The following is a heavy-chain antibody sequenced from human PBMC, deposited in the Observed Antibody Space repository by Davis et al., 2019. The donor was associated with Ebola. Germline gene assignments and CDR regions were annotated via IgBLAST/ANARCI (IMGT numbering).Heavy chain of an antibody. CDR1: GFTFSNYN. D-gene: IGHD5-24*01. V-gene: IGHV3-21*01. J-gene: IGHJ4*02. Sequence: PGGSLRLSCAASGFTFSNYNMNWVRQAPGKGLEWVSSISSSSGYIYYADSVKGRFTISRDNSKNTLYLQMNSLRAEDTAVYYCAKGAVKTRELQDFDYWGQGTLVTVSS. CDR2: ISSSSGYI. CDR3: AKGAVKTRELQDFDY.